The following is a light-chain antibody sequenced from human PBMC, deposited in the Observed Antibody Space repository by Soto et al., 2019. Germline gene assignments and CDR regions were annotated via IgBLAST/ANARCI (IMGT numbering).Light chain of an antibody. J-gene: IGLJ1*01. CDR2: EVT. CDR1: SSDVGGYNY. Sequence: QSVLTQPPSASGSPGQSVTISCTGTSSDVGGYNYVSWYQQHPGKAPKLMIYEVTKRPSGVPDRFSGSKSGNTASLTVSGLQAEDEADYFCCSHAGANTYVFGTGTKV. V-gene: IGLV2-8*01. CDR3: CSHAGANTYV.